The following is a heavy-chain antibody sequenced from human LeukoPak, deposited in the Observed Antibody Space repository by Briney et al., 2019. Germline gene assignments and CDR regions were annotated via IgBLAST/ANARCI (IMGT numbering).Heavy chain of an antibody. D-gene: IGHD6-13*01. CDR2: IYYSGST. Sequence: SETLSLTCTVSGRSISSYYWSWIRQPPGKGLEWIGYIYYSGSTNYNPSLKSRATISVDTSKNQFSLKLSSVTAADTAVYYCARERISSAAGAGYFDYWGQGTLVTVSS. CDR1: GRSISSYY. CDR3: ARERISSAAGAGYFDY. J-gene: IGHJ4*02. V-gene: IGHV4-59*01.